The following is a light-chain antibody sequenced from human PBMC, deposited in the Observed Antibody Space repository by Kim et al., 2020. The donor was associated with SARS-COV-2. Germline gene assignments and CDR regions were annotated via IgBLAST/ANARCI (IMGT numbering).Light chain of an antibody. CDR3: QQYYSYPQT. CDR1: QDISSY. CDR2: AAS. V-gene: IGKV1-8*01. J-gene: IGKJ1*01. Sequence: ASTGDRVTITCRASQDISSYLAWYQQKPGKAPKLLIYAASTLQSGVPSRFSGSGAGTDFTLTISCLQSEDFATYYWQQYYSYPQTFGQGTKVDIK.